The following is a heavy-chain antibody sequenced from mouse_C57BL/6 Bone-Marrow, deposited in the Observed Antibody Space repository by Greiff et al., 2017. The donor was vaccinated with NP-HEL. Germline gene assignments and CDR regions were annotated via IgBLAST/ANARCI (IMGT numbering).Heavy chain of an antibody. CDR2: INPNNGGT. Sequence: VQLQQSGPELVKPGASVKISCKASGYTFTDYYMNWVKQSHGKSLEWIGDINPNNGGTSYNQKFKGKATLTVDKSSSTAYMELRSLTSEDSAVYYCASGGSLYYYAMDYWGQGTSVTVSS. CDR1: GYTFTDYY. D-gene: IGHD2-3*01. V-gene: IGHV1-26*01. J-gene: IGHJ4*01. CDR3: ASGGSLYYYAMDY.